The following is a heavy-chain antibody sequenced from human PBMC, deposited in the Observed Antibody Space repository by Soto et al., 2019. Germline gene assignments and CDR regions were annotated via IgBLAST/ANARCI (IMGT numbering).Heavy chain of an antibody. Sequence: SQTLSLTCAISGDSVSSNSAAWNWIRQSPSRGLEWLGRTYYRSKWYNDYAVSLKSRITINPDTSKNQFSLQLNSVTPEDTAVYYCARDFILTGSMGLSGYYYYGMDVWGQGTTVTVSS. J-gene: IGHJ6*02. D-gene: IGHD3-9*01. CDR1: GDSVSSNSAA. CDR3: ARDFILTGSMGLSGYYYYGMDV. CDR2: TYYRSKWYN. V-gene: IGHV6-1*01.